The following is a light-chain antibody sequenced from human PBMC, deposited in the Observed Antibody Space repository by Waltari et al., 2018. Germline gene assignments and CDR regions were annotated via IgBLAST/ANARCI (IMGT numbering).Light chain of an antibody. V-gene: IGKV1-5*01. CDR1: QRINTW. CDR2: DVS. Sequence: IQMTQSPSALSASVGDRVTITSRPSQRINTWMAWYQQRPGKAPKVLIYDVSTLESGVPSRFSGSGSGTEFTLAINNLQPEDFATYYCQQYYRYYTFGQGTKLEIK. J-gene: IGKJ2*01. CDR3: QQYYRYYT.